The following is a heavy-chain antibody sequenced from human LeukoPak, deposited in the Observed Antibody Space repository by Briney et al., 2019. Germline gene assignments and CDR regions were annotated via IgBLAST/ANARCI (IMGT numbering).Heavy chain of an antibody. Sequence: PAETLSLTGTVSGGSISSYYWSWIRQPPGKGLEWIGYIYHSGSTYYNPSLKSRVTISVDRSKNQFSLKLSSVTAADTAVYYCARAGYSGYDFHYWGQGTLVTVSS. CDR1: GGSISSYY. CDR3: ARAGYSGYDFHY. J-gene: IGHJ4*02. V-gene: IGHV4-59*12. CDR2: IYHSGST. D-gene: IGHD5-12*01.